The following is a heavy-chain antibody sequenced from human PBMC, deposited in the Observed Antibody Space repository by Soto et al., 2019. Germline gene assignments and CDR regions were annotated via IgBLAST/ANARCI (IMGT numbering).Heavy chain of an antibody. V-gene: IGHV1-69*01. CDR3: ATDDSKVAAKDYYYGMDV. J-gene: IGHJ6*02. Sequence: QVQLVQSGAEVKKPGSSVKVSCKASGGTFSSYAISWVRQAPGQGLEWMGGIIPIFGTANYAQKFQGRVTITADESTSTAYMELSSLRSEDSAVYYCATDDSKVAAKDYYYGMDVWGQGTTVTVSS. CDR1: GGTFSSYA. CDR2: IIPIFGTA. D-gene: IGHD2-15*01.